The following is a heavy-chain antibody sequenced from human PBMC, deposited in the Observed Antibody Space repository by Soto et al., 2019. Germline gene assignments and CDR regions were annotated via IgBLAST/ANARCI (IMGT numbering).Heavy chain of an antibody. CDR3: AIRSGYYDSSGYYNYYFDY. CDR1: GFTFSSYA. CDR2: ISYDGSNK. V-gene: IGHV3-30-3*01. J-gene: IGHJ4*02. D-gene: IGHD3-22*01. Sequence: QVQLVESGGGVVQPGRSLRLSCAASGFTFSSYAMHWVRQAPGKGLEWVAVISYDGSNKYYADSVKGRFTISRDNSKNXLXPQMNSLRAEDTAVYYCAIRSGYYDSSGYYNYYFDYWGQGTLVTVSS.